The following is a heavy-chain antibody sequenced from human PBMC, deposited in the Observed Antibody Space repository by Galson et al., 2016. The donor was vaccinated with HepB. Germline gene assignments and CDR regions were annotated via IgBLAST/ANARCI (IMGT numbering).Heavy chain of an antibody. Sequence: SLRLSCAASGFSFSTYCMHWVRQAPGKGPEWVASISYDGSTKWYANAVGGRFTMSRDNSMNTLFLQMDSLRGENTAVYYCGKDSAYYDFWSRNWYFDLWGRGTLVTVSS. J-gene: IGHJ2*01. D-gene: IGHD3-3*01. V-gene: IGHV3-30*18. CDR3: GKDSAYYDFWSRNWYFDL. CDR1: GFSFSTYC. CDR2: ISYDGSTK.